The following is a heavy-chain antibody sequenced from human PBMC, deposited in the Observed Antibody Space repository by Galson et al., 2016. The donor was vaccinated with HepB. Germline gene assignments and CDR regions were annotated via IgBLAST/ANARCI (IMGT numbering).Heavy chain of an antibody. V-gene: IGHV5-10-1*01. J-gene: IGHJ4*02. Sequence: QSGAEVKKPGESLRISCKTSGYNFTSSWISWVRQVPGEGLEWMGRIDPTDSYVNYNPSFQGHVTISIYKSISSVYLQWSGLKASDTATYYCARHRGGFDYWGQGTLVIVSS. D-gene: IGHD2-15*01. CDR2: IDPTDSYV. CDR1: GYNFTSSW. CDR3: ARHRGGFDY.